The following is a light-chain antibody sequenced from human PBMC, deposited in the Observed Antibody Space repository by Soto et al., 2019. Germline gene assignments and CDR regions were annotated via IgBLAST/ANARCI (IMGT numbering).Light chain of an antibody. Sequence: QSVLTQPPSVSGAPGQRVTISCTGSSSNIGAGYDVHWYQQRPGTAPKLLIFSNDERPSGVPDRFSGSKSGTSASLAISGLQSDDEADYYCATWDDSLNGVLFGGGTKLTVL. CDR2: SND. CDR1: SSNIGAGYD. V-gene: IGLV1-40*01. J-gene: IGLJ2*01. CDR3: ATWDDSLNGVL.